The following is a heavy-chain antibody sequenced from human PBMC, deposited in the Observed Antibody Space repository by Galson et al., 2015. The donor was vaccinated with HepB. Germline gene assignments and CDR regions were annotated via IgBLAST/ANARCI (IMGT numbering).Heavy chain of an antibody. V-gene: IGHV3-33*04. CDR3: ARDPAWFGDIFHGDRFDY. J-gene: IGHJ4*02. CDR2: IRYDGNNK. CDR1: GFMFSGYG. Sequence: SLRLSCAVSGFMFSGYGMHWVRQAPGKGLEWVAIIRYDGNNKDYADSVKGRFTISRDNSMDTLYLQMNSLRVEDTAVYYCARDPAWFGDIFHGDRFDYWGQGAPVTVSS. D-gene: IGHD3-10*01.